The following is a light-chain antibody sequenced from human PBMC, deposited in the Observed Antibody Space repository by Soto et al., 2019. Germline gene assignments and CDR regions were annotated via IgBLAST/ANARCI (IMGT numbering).Light chain of an antibody. V-gene: IGKV3-20*01. CDR3: QQYGGSPPT. CDR1: QSVSNNF. CDR2: GAS. J-gene: IGKJ1*01. Sequence: EIVLTQSPGTLSLSPGESAALSCRASQSVSNNFLAWYQRKPGQAPRLLIYGASYRATDIPYRFSGSGSRTDFTLTITRLEPDDFAVYYCQQYGGSPPTFGQGTKVEVK.